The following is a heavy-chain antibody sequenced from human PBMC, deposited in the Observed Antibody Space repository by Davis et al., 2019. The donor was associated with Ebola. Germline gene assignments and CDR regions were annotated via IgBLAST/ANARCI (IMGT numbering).Heavy chain of an antibody. J-gene: IGHJ3*02. V-gene: IGHV3-23*01. CDR1: GFIFSSYV. CDR3: AKDTSNIWFDI. CDR2: PGTSADT. Sequence: GGSLRLSCAASGFIFSSYVMSWVREAPGKGREWVSTPGTSADTYYADSVKGRFTISRDNSKNTLYLQMNGLRVEDTAIYYCAKDTSNIWFDIWGQGTNVTVSS. D-gene: IGHD1-26*01.